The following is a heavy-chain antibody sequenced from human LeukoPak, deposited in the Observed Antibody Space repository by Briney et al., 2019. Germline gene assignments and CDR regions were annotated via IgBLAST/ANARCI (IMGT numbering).Heavy chain of an antibody. J-gene: IGHJ4*02. CDR3: ARSYSSSSGGLYFFDQ. CDR1: GFTVGSQY. Sequence: GGSLRLSCTASGFTVGSQYLSWVRRAPGKGLEWVSVIYNDGRTSHADSVKGRFTISRDNSKNTLYLQMNSLRVVDTAMYYCARSYSSSSGGLYFFDQWGQGTLVTVSS. V-gene: IGHV3-53*01. D-gene: IGHD6-6*01. CDR2: IYNDGRT.